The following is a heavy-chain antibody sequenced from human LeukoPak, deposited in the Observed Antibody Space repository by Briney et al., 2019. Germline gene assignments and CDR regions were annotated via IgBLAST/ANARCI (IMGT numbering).Heavy chain of an antibody. J-gene: IGHJ5*02. CDR1: GGTLNNYA. CDR3: ARDGMSSWYPRGWFDP. CDR2: IIPLFAIT. D-gene: IGHD6-13*01. V-gene: IGHV1-69*10. Sequence: SVKVSCKASGGTLNNYAISWVRQAPGQGLEWMGGIIPLFAITNYAQKFQGRVTITADKSTSTAYMEVSSLRSDDTAVYYCARDGMSSWYPRGWFDPWGQGTLVTVSS.